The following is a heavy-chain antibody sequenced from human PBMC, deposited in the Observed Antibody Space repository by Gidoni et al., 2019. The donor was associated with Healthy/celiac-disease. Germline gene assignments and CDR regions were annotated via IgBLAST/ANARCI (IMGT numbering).Heavy chain of an antibody. V-gene: IGHV1-2*02. Sequence: QVQLVQSGAELKKPGASVKVSCKDSGYTFTGYYMHWVRQAPGQGLEWMGWINPNSGGTNYAQKFQGRVTMNRDTSISTAYMELSRLRSDDTAVYYCAREADYSNYVDLGDYWGQGTLVTVSS. J-gene: IGHJ4*02. D-gene: IGHD4-4*01. CDR2: INPNSGGT. CDR1: GYTFTGYY. CDR3: AREADYSNYVDLGDY.